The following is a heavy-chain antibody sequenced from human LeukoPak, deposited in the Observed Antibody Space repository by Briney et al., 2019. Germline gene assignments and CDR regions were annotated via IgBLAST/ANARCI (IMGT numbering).Heavy chain of an antibody. CDR3: ARDISGIAVAGGFDY. CDR1: GGSISSYY. D-gene: IGHD6-19*01. Sequence: SETLSLTCTVSGGSISSYYWSWIRQPPGKGLEWIGYIYYSGSTNYNPSLKSRVTISVDTSKNQFSLKLSSVTAADTAVYYCARDISGIAVAGGFDYWGQGTLVTVSS. CDR2: IYYSGST. V-gene: IGHV4-59*01. J-gene: IGHJ4*02.